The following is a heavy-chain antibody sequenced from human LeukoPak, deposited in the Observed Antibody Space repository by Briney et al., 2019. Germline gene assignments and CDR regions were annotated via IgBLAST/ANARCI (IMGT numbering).Heavy chain of an antibody. CDR1: GYTFTGYY. CDR2: INPNSGGT. J-gene: IGHJ3*02. Sequence: ASVKVSCKASGYTFTGYYMHWVRQAPGPGLEWMGRINPNSGGTNYAQKFQGRVTMTRDTSISTAYMELSRLRSDDTAVYYCARDRQWLVRGAFDIWGQGTMVTVSS. D-gene: IGHD6-19*01. CDR3: ARDRQWLVRGAFDI. V-gene: IGHV1-2*06.